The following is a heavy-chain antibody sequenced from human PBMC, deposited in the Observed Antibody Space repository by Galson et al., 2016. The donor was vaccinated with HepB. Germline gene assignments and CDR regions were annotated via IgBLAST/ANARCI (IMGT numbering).Heavy chain of an antibody. Sequence: ETLSLTCTVSGGSITNGNYYWAWIRQPPGKGLEWIGSIYYTGSTHHNPSLTSRVTMSIDTSRRQFSLRLSSVTATDTAVYYCATLRAHGGSDWSIEYWGQGTLVTVSS. D-gene: IGHD3-9*01. CDR2: IYYTGST. CDR1: GGSITNGNYY. V-gene: IGHV4-39*01. J-gene: IGHJ4*02. CDR3: ATLRAHGGSDWSIEY.